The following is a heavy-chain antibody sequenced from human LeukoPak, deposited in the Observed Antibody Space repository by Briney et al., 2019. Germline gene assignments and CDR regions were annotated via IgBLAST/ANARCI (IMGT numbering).Heavy chain of an antibody. D-gene: IGHD1-26*01. CDR3: ARDQKWELPGCFQH. CDR1: GFTFSDYY. V-gene: IGHV3-11*01. Sequence: PGGSLRLSCAASGFTFSDYYMSWIRQAPGKGLEWVSYISSSGSTIYYADSVKGRFTISRDNAKNSPYLQMNSLRAEDTAVYYCARDQKWELPGCFQHWGQGTLVTVSS. CDR2: ISSSGSTI. J-gene: IGHJ1*01.